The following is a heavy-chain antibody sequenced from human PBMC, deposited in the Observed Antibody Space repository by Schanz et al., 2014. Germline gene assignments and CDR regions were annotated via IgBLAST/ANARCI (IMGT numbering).Heavy chain of an antibody. CDR3: AKSYDTSGYSGFDY. Sequence: QVQLVESGGGVVQPGRSLRLSCAGSGFSFSDYGMHWVRQAPGRGLEWVAVISYHGSERYYADSVKGRFTISRDNSKNTLYLQMNSLRTEDTAVYFCAKSYDTSGYSGFDYWDQGTLVTVSS. D-gene: IGHD3-22*01. V-gene: IGHV3-30*18. CDR1: GFSFSDYG. J-gene: IGHJ4*02. CDR2: ISYHGSER.